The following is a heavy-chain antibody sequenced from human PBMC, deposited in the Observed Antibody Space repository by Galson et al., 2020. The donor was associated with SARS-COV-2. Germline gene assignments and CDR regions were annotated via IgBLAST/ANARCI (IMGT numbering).Heavy chain of an antibody. V-gene: IGHV3-33*01. CDR1: GFTFSSYG. Sequence: GESLKISCAASGFTFSSYGMHWVRQAPGKGLEWVAVIWYDGSNKYYADSVKGRFTISRDNSKNTLYLQMNSLRAEDTAVYYCARGGVVVVAATLSYYYYGMDVWGQGTTVTVSS. CDR2: IWYDGSNK. D-gene: IGHD2-15*01. CDR3: ARGGVVVVAATLSYYYYGMDV. J-gene: IGHJ6*02.